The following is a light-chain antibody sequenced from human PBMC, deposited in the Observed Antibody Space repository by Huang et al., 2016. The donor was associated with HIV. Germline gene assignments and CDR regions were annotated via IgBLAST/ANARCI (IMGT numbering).Light chain of an antibody. V-gene: IGKV3-15*01. CDR1: QKIVHS. CDR2: GSS. CDR3: QQYHNWPPVT. J-gene: IGKJ1*01. Sequence: IMMTQSPETLSLSPGEKATLSCRAGQKIVHSLAWFQQKPGQAPKLLSYGSSTRATGIPGRFSGSGSGTEFTLTINGLQSDDFGVYYCQQYHNWPPVTFGQGTKVEI.